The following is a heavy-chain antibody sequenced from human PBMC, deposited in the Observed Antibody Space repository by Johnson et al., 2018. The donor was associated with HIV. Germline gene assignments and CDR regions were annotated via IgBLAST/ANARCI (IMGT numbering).Heavy chain of an antibody. CDR2: ISGSGGST. J-gene: IGHJ3*02. CDR3: AKVLEGIAGRPLTFDAFDI. D-gene: IGHD6-6*01. V-gene: IGHV3-23*04. Sequence: VQLVESGGGLVQPGGSLRLSCAASGFTFSSYAMSWVRQAPGKGLEWVSAISGSGGSTYYADSVKGRFTISRDNSKNTLYLQMNSLRAEDTAVYYCAKVLEGIAGRPLTFDAFDIWGQGTMVTVSA. CDR1: GFTFSSYA.